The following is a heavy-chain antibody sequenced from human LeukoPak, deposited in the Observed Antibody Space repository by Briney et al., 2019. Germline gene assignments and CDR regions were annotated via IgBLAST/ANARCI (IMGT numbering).Heavy chain of an antibody. CDR2: ISAYNGNT. CDR1: GYTFTSYG. Sequence: ASVKVSCRASGYTFTSYGISWVRQAPGQGLEWMGWISAYNGNTNYAQKLQGRVTMTTDTSTSTAYMELRSLRSDDTAVYYCTISQYDSVDYWGQGTLVTVSS. D-gene: IGHD1-1*01. J-gene: IGHJ4*02. V-gene: IGHV1-18*04. CDR3: TISQYDSVDY.